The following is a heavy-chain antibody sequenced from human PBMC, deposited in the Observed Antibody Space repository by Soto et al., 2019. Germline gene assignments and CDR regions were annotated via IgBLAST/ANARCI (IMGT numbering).Heavy chain of an antibody. Sequence: GGSLRLSCAASGFNFNNYAMHWVRQAPGKGLEWVAVVTFDGSRTYYADSVKGRFTISRDSSNNTVSLQMDSLTNEDTAVYYCAKAGWGGDYYYGLDVWGQGTTVTVSS. CDR1: GFNFNNYA. J-gene: IGHJ6*02. CDR3: AKAGWGGDYYYGLDV. V-gene: IGHV3-30*18. CDR2: VTFDGSRT. D-gene: IGHD2-21*01.